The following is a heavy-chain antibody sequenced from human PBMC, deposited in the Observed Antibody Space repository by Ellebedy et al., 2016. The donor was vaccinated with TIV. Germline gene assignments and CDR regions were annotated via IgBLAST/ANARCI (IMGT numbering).Heavy chain of an antibody. D-gene: IGHD3-22*01. Sequence: AASVKVSCKASGYTFTGYYIHWVRQAPGQGLEWVGWINPNSGDTNYAQKLRGRVTVTGDTSISTAYMELSRLVSDETAVYYCVRDLTNYGSSSYWGQGTPVTVSS. CDR1: GYTFTGYY. V-gene: IGHV1-2*02. CDR3: VRDLTNYGSSSY. CDR2: INPNSGDT. J-gene: IGHJ4*02.